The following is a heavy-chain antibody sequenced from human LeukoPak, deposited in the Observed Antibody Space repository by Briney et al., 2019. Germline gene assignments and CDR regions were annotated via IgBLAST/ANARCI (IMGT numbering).Heavy chain of an antibody. CDR2: IYYSGST. V-gene: IGHV4-59*08. D-gene: IGHD6-19*01. CDR3: ASPKEYSSGWYYFDY. CDR1: GGSISSYY. J-gene: IGHJ4*02. Sequence: TSSETLSLTCTVSGGSISSYYWSWIRQPPGKGLEWIGYIYYSGSTNYNPSLKSRVTISVDTSKNQFSLKLSSVTAADTAVYYCASPKEYSSGWYYFDYWGQGTLVTVSS.